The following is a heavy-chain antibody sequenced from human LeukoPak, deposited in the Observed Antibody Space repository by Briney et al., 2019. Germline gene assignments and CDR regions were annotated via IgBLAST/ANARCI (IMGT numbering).Heavy chain of an antibody. CDR1: GYTFTSYD. V-gene: IGHV1-8*03. D-gene: IGHD5-12*01. CDR2: MNPNSGNT. Sequence: GASVKVSCKASGYTFTSYDINWVRQATGQGLEWMGWMNPNSGNTGYAQKFQGRVTITRSTSISTAYMELSSLRSEDTAVYYCARGRWLRSKIPLDIWGQGTMVTVSS. J-gene: IGHJ3*02. CDR3: ARGRWLRSKIPLDI.